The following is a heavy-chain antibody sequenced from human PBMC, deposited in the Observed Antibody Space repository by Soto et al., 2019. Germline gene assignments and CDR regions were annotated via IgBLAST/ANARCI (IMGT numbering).Heavy chain of an antibody. J-gene: IGHJ6*02. D-gene: IGHD2-2*02. CDR1: GFTFSDYY. Sequence: QVQLVESGGGLVKPGGSLRLSCAASGFTFSDYYMSWIRQAPGKGLEWVSYISSSSSYTNYADSVKGRLTISRDNAKNSLYLQMNSLRAEDTAVYYCARGGVVVPAAIGYYYYGMDVWGQGTTVTVSS. CDR2: ISSSSSYT. CDR3: ARGGVVVPAAIGYYYYGMDV. V-gene: IGHV3-11*06.